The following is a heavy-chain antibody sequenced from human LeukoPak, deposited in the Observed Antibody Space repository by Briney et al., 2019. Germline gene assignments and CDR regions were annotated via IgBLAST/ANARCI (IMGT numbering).Heavy chain of an antibody. CDR1: GFTFSIYA. CDR3: ARRWYFDL. CDR2: ISFDGSDK. Sequence: PGRSLRLSCAASGFTFSIYAMHWVRQAPGKGLEWVAVISFDGSDKYYADSVKGRFTISRDNSKNTLYLQMNSLRAEDTAVYYCARRWYFDLWGRGTLVTVSS. J-gene: IGHJ2*01. V-gene: IGHV3-30*04. D-gene: IGHD5-24*01.